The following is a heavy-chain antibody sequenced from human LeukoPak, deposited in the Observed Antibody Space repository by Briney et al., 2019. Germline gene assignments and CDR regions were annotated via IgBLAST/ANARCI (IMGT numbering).Heavy chain of an antibody. V-gene: IGHV4-39*01. D-gene: IGHD1-1*01. Sequence: SETLPLTCTVSGGSIRSGSYYWGWIRQPPGKGLEWIGSIYYSGSTYYNPSLKSRVTISVDTSKNQFSLKLSSVTAADTAVYYCARWTSPDHLYNWNDASYFDYWGQGTLVTVSS. CDR2: IYYSGST. J-gene: IGHJ4*02. CDR3: ARWTSPDHLYNWNDASYFDY. CDR1: GGSIRSGSYY.